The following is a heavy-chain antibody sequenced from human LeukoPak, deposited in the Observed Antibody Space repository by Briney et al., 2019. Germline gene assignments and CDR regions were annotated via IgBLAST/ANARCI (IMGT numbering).Heavy chain of an antibody. D-gene: IGHD3-10*01. CDR2: ITRSGGRT. Sequence: GGSLRLFCVASGFTFSSYAMSWPPHAPGKGLEWFSTITRSGGRTYYADSVTGRLTISRDKYRNTPYLHINNLRAEDTAVSFFANLTLWFGEFYWFDPWGQGTLVTVSS. V-gene: IGHV3-23*01. CDR3: ANLTLWFGEFYWFDP. CDR1: GFTFSSYA. J-gene: IGHJ5*02.